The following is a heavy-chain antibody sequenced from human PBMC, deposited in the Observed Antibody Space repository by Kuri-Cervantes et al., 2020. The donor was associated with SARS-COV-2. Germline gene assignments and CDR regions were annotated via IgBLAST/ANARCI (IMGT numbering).Heavy chain of an antibody. CDR1: GFTFSSHG. J-gene: IGHJ3*02. CDR2: IRYDGSNK. V-gene: IGHV3-30*02. Sequence: GESLKISCVASGFTFSSHGMHWVRQAPGKGLEWVAFIRYDGSNKYYADSVKGRFTISRDNSKNTLYLQMNSQRAEDTAVYYCAIGGWGFFGNAFDIWGQGTMVTVSS. CDR3: AIGGWGFFGNAFDI. D-gene: IGHD7-27*01.